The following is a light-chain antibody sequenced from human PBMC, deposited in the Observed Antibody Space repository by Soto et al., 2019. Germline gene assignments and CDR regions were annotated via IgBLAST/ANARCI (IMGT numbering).Light chain of an antibody. Sequence: QSVLTQPASVSGSPGQSITISCTGTSSTVGGFNVVSWYQQHPGKAPKVIIYEGIKRPSGVSNRFSGSNSGSTASLTISGLQAEDEAHYYCSSFTSKSTLIFGGGTKLTVL. CDR3: SSFTSKSTLI. J-gene: IGLJ2*01. V-gene: IGLV2-14*02. CDR2: EGI. CDR1: SSTVGGFNV.